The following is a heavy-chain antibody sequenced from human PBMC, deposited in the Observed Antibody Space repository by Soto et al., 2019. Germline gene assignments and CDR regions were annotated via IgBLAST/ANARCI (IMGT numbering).Heavy chain of an antibody. CDR3: AKVDSSGWYWQPSAH. J-gene: IGHJ4*02. CDR1: GFTFSSYA. V-gene: IGHV3-30-3*01. Sequence: GGSLRLSCAASGFTFSSYAMHWVRQAPGKGLEWVAVISYDGSNKYYADSVKGRFTISRDNSKNTLYLQMNSLRAEDTAVYYCAKVDSSGWYWQPSAHWGQGTLVTVSS. D-gene: IGHD6-19*01. CDR2: ISYDGSNK.